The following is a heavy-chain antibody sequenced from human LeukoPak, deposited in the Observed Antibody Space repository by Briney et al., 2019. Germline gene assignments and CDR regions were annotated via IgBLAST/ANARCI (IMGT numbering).Heavy chain of an antibody. Sequence: GGSLRLSCAASGFTLSRYGMTWVRQAPGKGLEWVSSISANGDTTKYADSVKGRFTISRDDSKNTLYLQMKNLRAEDTAVYYCAKDGAWLRFDDWGQGILVTVSS. D-gene: IGHD5-12*01. V-gene: IGHV3-23*01. CDR3: AKDGAWLRFDD. CDR2: ISANGDTT. CDR1: GFTLSRYG. J-gene: IGHJ4*02.